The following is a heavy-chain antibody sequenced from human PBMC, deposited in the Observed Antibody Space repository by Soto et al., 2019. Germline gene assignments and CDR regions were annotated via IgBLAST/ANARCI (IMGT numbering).Heavy chain of an antibody. CDR1: GDTVSSNSVA. J-gene: IGHJ6*02. CDR2: TYYRSRWYS. V-gene: IGHV6-1*01. D-gene: IGHD2-15*01. Sequence: LSLTCVGSGDTVSSNSVAWNWVRQSPSRGLEWLGRTYYRSRWYSDYAVSVRSRIDINADTSKNQVSLQLNSVTPEDTAVYYCARSEEDSDYYYYGMDVWGQGTTVTVSS. CDR3: ARSEEDSDYYYYGMDV.